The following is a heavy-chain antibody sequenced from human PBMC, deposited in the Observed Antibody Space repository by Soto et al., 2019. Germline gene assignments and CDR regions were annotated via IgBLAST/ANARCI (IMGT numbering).Heavy chain of an antibody. CDR2: ISAYNGNT. CDR1: GYTFTSYG. D-gene: IGHD3-10*01. CDR3: ARASGALCFGDLSPEFAP. J-gene: IGHJ5*02. V-gene: IGHV1-18*01. Sequence: QVQLVQSGAEVKKPGASVKVSCKASGYTFTSYGISWVRQAPGQGLEWMGWISAYNGNTNYAQKLQGRVTMTTDTSTSTPYMELGSLRSADPAFYYCARASGALCFGDLSPEFAPWAQEPLVPVPS.